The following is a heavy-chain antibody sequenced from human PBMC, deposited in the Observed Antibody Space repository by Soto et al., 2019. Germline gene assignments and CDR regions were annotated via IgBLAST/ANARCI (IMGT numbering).Heavy chain of an antibody. V-gene: IGHV4-39*01. Sequence: HLQLQESGPGLVKPSETLSLTCTVSGGSISSSSYYWGWIRQPPGKGLEWIGSMYYSGSTYYNPSLKSRVTISVDTSKNQFSLKLSSVTAADTAVYYCLSAAGNLGWFDPWGQGTLVTVSS. CDR3: LSAAGNLGWFDP. J-gene: IGHJ5*02. CDR1: GGSISSSSYY. CDR2: MYYSGST. D-gene: IGHD6-13*01.